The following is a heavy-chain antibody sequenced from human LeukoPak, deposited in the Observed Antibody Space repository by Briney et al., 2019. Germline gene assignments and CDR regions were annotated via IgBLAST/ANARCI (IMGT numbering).Heavy chain of an antibody. D-gene: IGHD3-10*01. V-gene: IGHV3-20*04. CDR2: INWNGGST. J-gene: IGHJ4*02. CDR1: GFTFDDYG. CDR3: ARDLLVREIRGGDY. Sequence: GGSLRLSCAASGFTFDDYGMSWVRQAPGKGLEWVSGINWNGGSTGYADSVKGRFTISRDNAKNSLYPQMNSLRAEDTAVYYCARDLLVREIRGGDYWVQGTLTTVSS.